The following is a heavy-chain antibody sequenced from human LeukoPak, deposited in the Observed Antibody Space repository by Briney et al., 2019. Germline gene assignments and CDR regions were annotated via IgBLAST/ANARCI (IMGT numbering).Heavy chain of an antibody. CDR3: ARAKPLGVLEWLFDY. CDR1: GFTFSSYA. CDR2: ISGSGGST. V-gene: IGHV3-23*01. D-gene: IGHD3-3*01. J-gene: IGHJ4*02. Sequence: TGGSLRLSCAASGFTFSSYAMSWVRQAPGKGLEWVSAISGSGGSTYYADSVKGRFTISRDNSKNTLYLQMNSLRAEDTAVYYCARAKPLGVLEWLFDYWGQGTLVTVSS.